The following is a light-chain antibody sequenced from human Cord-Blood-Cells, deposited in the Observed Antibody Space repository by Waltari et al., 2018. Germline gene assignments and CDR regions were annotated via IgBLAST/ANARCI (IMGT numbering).Light chain of an antibody. CDR1: SSDVGGYNY. Sequence: QSALTQPASVSGSPGQSITISCTETSSDVGGYNYISRYQQHPVKAPQHMIYDVSNRRSGVSNRFSGSKSGNTASLTISGLQAEDEADYYCSSYTSSSTLWVFGGGTKLTVL. J-gene: IGLJ3*02. CDR2: DVS. V-gene: IGLV2-14*01. CDR3: SSYTSSSTLWV.